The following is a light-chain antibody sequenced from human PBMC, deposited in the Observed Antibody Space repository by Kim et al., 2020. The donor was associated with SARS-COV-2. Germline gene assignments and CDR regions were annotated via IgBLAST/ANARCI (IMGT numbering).Light chain of an antibody. Sequence: EIVLTQSPGTLSLSPGERAALSCRASQSVSSSYLAWYQQKPGQAPRLLIYAASTRATGIPDRFSGSGSGTDFTLPISRLEPEDFAVYYCQQYGGSPRITFGQGTRLEIK. J-gene: IGKJ5*01. CDR2: AAS. V-gene: IGKV3-20*01. CDR3: QQYGGSPRIT. CDR1: QSVSSSY.